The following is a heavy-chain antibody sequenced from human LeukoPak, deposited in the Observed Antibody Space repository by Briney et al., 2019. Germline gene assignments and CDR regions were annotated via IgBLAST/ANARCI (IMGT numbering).Heavy chain of an antibody. J-gene: IGHJ4*02. V-gene: IGHV1-46*01. Sequence: ASVKVSCKASGYTFTNYYMHWVRQAPGEGLEWMGIINPRGGSTSCAQKFQGRVTMTRDTSTTTVYMELSSLRPEDTAVYYCARYNSDWYYFDYWGQGSLVAVSS. CDR1: GYTFTNYY. D-gene: IGHD3-9*01. CDR3: ARYNSDWYYFDY. CDR2: INPRGGST.